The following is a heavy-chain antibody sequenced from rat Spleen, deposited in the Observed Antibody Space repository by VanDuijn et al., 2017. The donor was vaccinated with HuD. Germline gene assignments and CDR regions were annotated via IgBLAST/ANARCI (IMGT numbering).Heavy chain of an antibody. Sequence: EVKLVESGGGLVQPGRSLKLSCAASGFNFNDYWMGWVRQAPGKGLEWIGEINKDSRTIKYSPSLKDKFTISRDNAQNTLYLQMSKLGSEDTATYYCARHDYSSYIYGYWGQGVMVTVSS. D-gene: IGHD1-2*01. CDR1: GFNFNDYW. J-gene: IGHJ2*01. CDR2: INKDSRTI. CDR3: ARHDYSSYIYGY. V-gene: IGHV4-2*01.